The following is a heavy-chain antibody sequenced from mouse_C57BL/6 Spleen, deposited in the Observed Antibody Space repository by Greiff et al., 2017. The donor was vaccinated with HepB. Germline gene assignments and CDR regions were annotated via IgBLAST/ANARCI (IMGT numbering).Heavy chain of an antibody. CDR1: GYTFTDYY. CDR2: INPNNGGT. J-gene: IGHJ2*01. CDR3: ARDLRLRRGDYFDY. Sequence: VQLQQSGPELVKPGASVKISCKASGYTFTDYYMNWVKQSHGKSLEWIGDINPNNGGTSYNQKFKGKATLTVDKSSSTAYMELRSLTSEDSAVYYCARDLRLRRGDYFDYWGQGTTLTVSS. D-gene: IGHD2-2*01. V-gene: IGHV1-26*01.